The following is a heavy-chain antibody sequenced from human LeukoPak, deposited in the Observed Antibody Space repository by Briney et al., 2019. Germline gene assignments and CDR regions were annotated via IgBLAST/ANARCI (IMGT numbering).Heavy chain of an antibody. CDR3: ASSRGDGYKYPYYFDY. D-gene: IGHD5-24*01. Sequence: SETLSLTCTVSGGSISSYYWSWIRQPPGEGLEWIGYIYYSGSTNYNPSLKSRVTISVDTSKNQFSLKLSSVTAADTAVYYCASSRGDGYKYPYYFDYWGQGTLVTVSS. J-gene: IGHJ4*02. V-gene: IGHV4-59*08. CDR1: GGSISSYY. CDR2: IYYSGST.